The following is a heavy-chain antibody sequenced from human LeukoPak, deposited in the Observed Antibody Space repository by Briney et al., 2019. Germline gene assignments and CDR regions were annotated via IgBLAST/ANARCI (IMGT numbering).Heavy chain of an antibody. V-gene: IGHV1-24*01. CDR2: VDPEDGVT. D-gene: IGHD3-9*01. Sequence: ASVKVSCEVSGYTLTELSMHWVRQAPGKGLEWMGGVDPEDGVTIYAQKFQGRVTMTEDTSTSTAYMELRSLRSDDTAVYYCARDHNYDILTGYYNWFDPWGQGTLVTVSS. J-gene: IGHJ5*02. CDR3: ARDHNYDILTGYYNWFDP. CDR1: GYTLTELS.